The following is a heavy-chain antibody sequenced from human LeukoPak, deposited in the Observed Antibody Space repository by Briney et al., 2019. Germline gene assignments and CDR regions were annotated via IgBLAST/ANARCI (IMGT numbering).Heavy chain of an antibody. Sequence: GASVKVSCKDSGYTFTGYYMHWVRQAPGQGLEWMGWINPNSGGTNYAQKFQGRVTMTRDTSISTAYMELSRLRSDDTAVYYCARVHYYDSSGYYPYFDYWGQGTLVTVSS. V-gene: IGHV1-2*02. CDR3: ARVHYYDSSGYYPYFDY. D-gene: IGHD3-22*01. CDR2: INPNSGGT. J-gene: IGHJ4*02. CDR1: GYTFTGYY.